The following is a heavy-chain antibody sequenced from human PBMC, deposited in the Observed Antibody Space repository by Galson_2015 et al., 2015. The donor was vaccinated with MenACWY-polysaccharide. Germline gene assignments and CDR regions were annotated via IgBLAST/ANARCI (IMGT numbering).Heavy chain of an antibody. D-gene: IGHD6-19*01. CDR2: IQNVGSPK. CDR3: ARESSRIVFHAFDI. CDR1: GLTFRSSG. V-gene: IGHV3-33*05. J-gene: IGHJ3*02. Sequence: SLRLSCAASGLTFRSSGMHWVRQAPGKGLEWVALIQNVGSPKAYADSVKGRFTISRDNSKNTLYLEMNSLRAEDTAVYYCARESSRIVFHAFDIWDQGTMVAVSS.